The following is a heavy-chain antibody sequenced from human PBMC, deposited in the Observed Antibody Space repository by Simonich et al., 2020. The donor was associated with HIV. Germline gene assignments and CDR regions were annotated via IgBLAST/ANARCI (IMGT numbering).Heavy chain of an antibody. CDR1: GGSFSGYY. Sequence: QVQLQQWGAGLLKPSETLSLTCAVYGGSFSGYYWNWIRQPPGKGLEWIGEINHRGSTNYNPSLKSRVTISVDTSKNQFSLKLSSVTAADTAVYYCARGFYQRLYYFDYWGQGTLVTVSS. D-gene: IGHD2-2*01. CDR2: INHRGST. J-gene: IGHJ4*02. V-gene: IGHV4-34*01. CDR3: ARGFYQRLYYFDY.